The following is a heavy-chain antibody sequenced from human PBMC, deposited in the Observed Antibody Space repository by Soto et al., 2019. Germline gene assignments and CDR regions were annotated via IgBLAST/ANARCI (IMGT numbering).Heavy chain of an antibody. Sequence: EASVKVSCKASGGTFSSYTISWVRQAPGQGLEWMGRIIPILGIANYAQKFQGRVTITADKSTSTAYMELSSLRSEDTAVYYCARDGDTAMVLQNWFDPWGQGTLVTVSS. CDR1: GGTFSSYT. CDR2: IIPILGIA. J-gene: IGHJ5*02. D-gene: IGHD5-18*01. V-gene: IGHV1-69*04. CDR3: ARDGDTAMVLQNWFDP.